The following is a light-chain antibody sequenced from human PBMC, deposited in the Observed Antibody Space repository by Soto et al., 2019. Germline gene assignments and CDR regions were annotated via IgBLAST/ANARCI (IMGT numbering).Light chain of an antibody. J-gene: IGKJ1*01. CDR1: QSVSSD. Sequence: EIVMTRSPATLSVSPGERVTLSCRASQSVSSDLAWYHQKPGQAPRLLIYGASTRATGIPARFSGSGSGTEFTLTINSLQSEDFAVYYCQQYNNWPRTFGQGTKVEIK. CDR2: GAS. CDR3: QQYNNWPRT. V-gene: IGKV3-15*01.